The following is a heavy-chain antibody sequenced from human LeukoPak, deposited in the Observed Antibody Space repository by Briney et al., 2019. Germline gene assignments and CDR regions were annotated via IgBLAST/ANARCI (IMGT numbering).Heavy chain of an antibody. D-gene: IGHD1-26*01. Sequence: GASVKVSCKASGYTFTSYDINWVRQATGQGLEWMGWMNPNSGNTGYAQKFQGRVTMTRNTSISTAYMELSSLRSEDTAVYYCARGVVGATTEGDWFDPWGQGTLVTVSS. CDR1: GYTFTSYD. V-gene: IGHV1-8*02. CDR2: MNPNSGNT. J-gene: IGHJ5*02. CDR3: ARGVVGATTEGDWFDP.